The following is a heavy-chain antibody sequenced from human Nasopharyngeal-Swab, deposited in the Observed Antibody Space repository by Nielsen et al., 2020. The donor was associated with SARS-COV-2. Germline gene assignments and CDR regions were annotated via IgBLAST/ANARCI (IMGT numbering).Heavy chain of an antibody. V-gene: IGHV3-23*01. Sequence: GGSLRLSCAASGFTFSRFWMTWVRQAPGKGLDWVSGSSGSGTFTYYADAVKGRFTVSRDNSQNTLYLHMNSLRAEDTAVYYCAKDGGGSSSLNWFDPWGQGTLVTVSS. CDR3: AKDGGGSSSLNWFDP. D-gene: IGHD1-26*01. CDR2: SSGSGTFT. CDR1: GFTFSRFW. J-gene: IGHJ5*02.